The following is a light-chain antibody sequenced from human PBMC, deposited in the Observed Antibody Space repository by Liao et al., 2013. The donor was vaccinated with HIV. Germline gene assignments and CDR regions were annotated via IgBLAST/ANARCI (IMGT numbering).Light chain of an antibody. Sequence: SYELTQPLAVSVAPGKTARFTCGGNNFGSKSVHWYQQKPGQAPVLLIYYDSDRPSGIPERFSGSNSGDTATLTISGTQAMDEADYYCQAWDNRNAVFGGGTKLTVL. V-gene: IGLV3-21*01. J-gene: IGLJ2*01. CDR1: NFGSKS. CDR2: YDS. CDR3: QAWDNRNAV.